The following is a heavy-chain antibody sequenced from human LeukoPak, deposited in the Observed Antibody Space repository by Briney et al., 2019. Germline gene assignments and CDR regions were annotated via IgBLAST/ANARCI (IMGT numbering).Heavy chain of an antibody. V-gene: IGHV4-30-4*08. CDR1: GGSISSGDYY. CDR2: IYYSGST. Sequence: SETLSLTCTVSGGSISSGDYYWSWIRQPPGKGPEWIGYIYYSGSTYYNPSLKSRVTISVDTSKNQFSLKLSSVTAADTAVYYCARDAPAYCSSTSCYSPLDYWGQGTLVTVSS. D-gene: IGHD2-2*02. CDR3: ARDAPAYCSSTSCYSPLDY. J-gene: IGHJ4*02.